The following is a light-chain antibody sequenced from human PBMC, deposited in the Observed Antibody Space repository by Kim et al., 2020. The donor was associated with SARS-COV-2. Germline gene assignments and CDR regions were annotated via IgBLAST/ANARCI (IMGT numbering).Light chain of an antibody. Sequence: QSGTISCTGTSNDVGGYDYVSWYQHHPGKAPKLMIYGVTKRYSGVPDRFSGSRSGNTASLTSSGLQAEDEADYYCCSYAGTYTPYVFGTGTKVTVL. CDR1: SNDVGGYDY. J-gene: IGLJ1*01. V-gene: IGLV2-11*01. CDR2: GVT. CDR3: CSYAGTYTPYV.